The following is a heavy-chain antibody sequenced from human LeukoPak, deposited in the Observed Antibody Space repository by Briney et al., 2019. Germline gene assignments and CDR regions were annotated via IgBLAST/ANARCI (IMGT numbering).Heavy chain of an antibody. CDR3: AKDTGRYYDSSGRDY. J-gene: IGHJ4*02. CDR2: ISWNSGSI. V-gene: IGHV3-9*01. CDR1: SSGDYY. Sequence: SSGDYYWSWIRQPPGKGLEWVSGISWNSGSIGYADSVKGRFTISRDNAKNSLYLQMNSLRAEDTALYYCAKDTGRYYDSSGRDYWGQGTLVTVSS. D-gene: IGHD3-22*01.